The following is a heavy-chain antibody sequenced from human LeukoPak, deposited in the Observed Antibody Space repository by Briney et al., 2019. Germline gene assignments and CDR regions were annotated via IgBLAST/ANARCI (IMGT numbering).Heavy chain of an antibody. V-gene: IGHV4-34*01. CDR2: INHSGST. J-gene: IGHJ4*02. Sequence: PSETLSLTCAVYGGSFSGYYWSWIRQPPGKGLEWTGEINHSGSTNYNPSLKSRVTISVDTSKNQFSLKLSSVTAADTAVYYCARHLLESCDWGQGTLVTVSS. CDR1: GGSFSGYY. D-gene: IGHD3-3*01. CDR3: ARHLLESCD.